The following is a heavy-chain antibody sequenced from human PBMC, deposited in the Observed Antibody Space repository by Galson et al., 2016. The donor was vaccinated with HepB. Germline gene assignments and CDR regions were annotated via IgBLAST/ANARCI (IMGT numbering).Heavy chain of an antibody. D-gene: IGHD6-19*01. Sequence: SVKVSCKASGYTFASYGISWVRQAPGQGLEWMGWISAYNGNTNYAQKLQGRVTMTTDTSTSTACMELRCLRSDDPAVYYCARDWLVAVFDYWGQGTLVTVSS. CDR2: ISAYNGNT. CDR1: GYTFASYG. CDR3: ARDWLVAVFDY. J-gene: IGHJ4*02. V-gene: IGHV1-18*01.